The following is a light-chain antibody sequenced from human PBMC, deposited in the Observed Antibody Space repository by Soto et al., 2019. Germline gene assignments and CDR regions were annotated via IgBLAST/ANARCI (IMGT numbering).Light chain of an antibody. CDR1: QSVSSNY. Sequence: EVVLTQSPGTLSLSPGERATLSCRSSQSVSSNYLALYQQKPDQAPRPVIYDVSGRVTGIPDRFSGSGSGTDFTLTICRLEREDLAVYYCQQYGSSPTFGQGTKVEIK. V-gene: IGKV3-20*01. CDR3: QQYGSSPT. J-gene: IGKJ1*01. CDR2: DVS.